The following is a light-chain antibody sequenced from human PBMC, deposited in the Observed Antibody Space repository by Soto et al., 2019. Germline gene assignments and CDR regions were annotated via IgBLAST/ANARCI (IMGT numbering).Light chain of an antibody. Sequence: EIVMTQSPATLSVSPGERATLSCRASQSVDSKLAWYQQKPGQGPRLLIYGASSRATGIPARFSGSGSWTEFTLTIGSLQSEDFAVYYCQHYRTWLWTFGHGNKVEI. V-gene: IGKV3-15*01. CDR3: QHYRTWLWT. J-gene: IGKJ1*01. CDR1: QSVDSK. CDR2: GAS.